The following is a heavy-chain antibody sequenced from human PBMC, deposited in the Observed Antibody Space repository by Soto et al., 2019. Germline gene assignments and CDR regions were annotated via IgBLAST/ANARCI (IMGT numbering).Heavy chain of an antibody. D-gene: IGHD1-26*01. J-gene: IGHJ4*02. CDR2: IIPLSGTP. CDR1: GGAFNNYV. CDR3: ATEGFSGSFLPY. V-gene: IGHV1-69*01. Sequence: QVQLVQSGAEVKKPGSSVKVSCKASGGAFNNYVVIWVRQAPGQGLEWMGGIIPLSGTPKYVQKFQGRVTIPADGSTSTAYMELKSLRSEDTAVYYCATEGFSGSFLPYWGQGSLVTVSS.